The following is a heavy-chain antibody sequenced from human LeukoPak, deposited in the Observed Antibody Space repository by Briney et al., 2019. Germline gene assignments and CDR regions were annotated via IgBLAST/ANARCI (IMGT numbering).Heavy chain of an antibody. D-gene: IGHD2-2*01. CDR3: ARGGCSSTSCYAAGAY. CDR1: GGTFSSYA. CDR2: IIPILGIA. V-gene: IGHV1-69*04. J-gene: IGHJ4*02. Sequence: SVKVSCKASGGTFSSYAINWVRQAPGQGLEWMGRIIPILGIANYAQKFQGRVTITAAQSTSTAYMELSSLRSEDTAVYYCARGGCSSTSCYAAGAYWGQGTLVTVSS.